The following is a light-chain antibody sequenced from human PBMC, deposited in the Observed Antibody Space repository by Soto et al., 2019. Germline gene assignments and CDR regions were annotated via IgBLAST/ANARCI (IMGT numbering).Light chain of an antibody. V-gene: IGLV3-21*02. CDR1: NIDSRT. Sequence: SYALTQPPSVSVAPVQTATISCGENNIDSRTVHWYQQKPGQAPLLVVYDNSFRPSGIPNRFSGSNSGNTATLTISRVEAGDEADYYCQVWDNVDDHIYVFGTGTKVTVL. CDR3: QVWDNVDDHIYV. CDR2: DNS. J-gene: IGLJ1*01.